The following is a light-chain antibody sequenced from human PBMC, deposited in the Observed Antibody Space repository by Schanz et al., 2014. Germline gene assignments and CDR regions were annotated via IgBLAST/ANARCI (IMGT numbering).Light chain of an antibody. CDR1: SSDVGNYNY. J-gene: IGLJ2*01. Sequence: QSALTQPRSVSGSPGQSVTISCTGTSSDVGNYNYVSWYQRHPGKAPKLIIYDVSKRPSGVPDRFSGSKSGNTASLTISGLQAEDEADYSCSSYAGSNFVVFGGGPKLTVL. V-gene: IGLV2-11*01. CDR2: DVS. CDR3: SSYAGSNFVV.